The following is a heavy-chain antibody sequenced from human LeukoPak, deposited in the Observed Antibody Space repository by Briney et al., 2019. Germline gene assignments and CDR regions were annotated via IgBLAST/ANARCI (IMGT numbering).Heavy chain of an antibody. V-gene: IGHV1-2*02. CDR1: GYIFTGYW. Sequence: ASVQVSCKASGYIFTGYWIHWVRQAPGQGLEWMGFINANSGNTNYAQKFQGRVTMTRDTSITTAYMELSSLTADDTAVYYCAREMRPVTTTLVAYWGQGTQVTVSS. CDR2: INANSGNT. J-gene: IGHJ4*02. CDR3: AREMRPVTTTLVAY. D-gene: IGHD1-1*01.